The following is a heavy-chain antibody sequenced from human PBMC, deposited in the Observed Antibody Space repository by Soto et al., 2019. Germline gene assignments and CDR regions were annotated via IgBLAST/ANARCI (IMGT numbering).Heavy chain of an antibody. CDR2: IKQDGSEK. J-gene: IGHJ3*02. D-gene: IGHD6-13*01. CDR3: ARVTDSSSWYADAFDI. Sequence: GGSPRLSCASSGFTFSSYWMSWVRQAPGKGLEWVANIKQDGSEKYYVDSVKGRFTISRDNAKNSLYLQMNSLRAEDTAVYYCARVTDSSSWYADAFDIWGQGTMVTVSS. V-gene: IGHV3-7*01. CDR1: GFTFSSYW.